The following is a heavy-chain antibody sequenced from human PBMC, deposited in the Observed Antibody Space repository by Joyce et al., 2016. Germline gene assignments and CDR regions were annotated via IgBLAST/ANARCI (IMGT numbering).Heavy chain of an antibody. Sequence: QVQLVQSGTEVKKPGASVKVSCKASGFTFPGYYLQCVRQAPGQGLEMMGWIKIENGDTHYTQNFQGRVTMTRDTSINTAYMEVTRLRSDDTAFYYCAREGLPHGGFDYWGLGTLVTVSS. CDR1: GFTFPGYY. J-gene: IGHJ4*02. CDR2: IKIENGDT. V-gene: IGHV1-2*02. CDR3: AREGLPHGGFDY.